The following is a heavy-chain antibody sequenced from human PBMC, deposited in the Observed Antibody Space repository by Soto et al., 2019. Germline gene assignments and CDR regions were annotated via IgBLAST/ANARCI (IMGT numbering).Heavy chain of an antibody. CDR3: PRCSGNYYRWFDP. Sequence: SETLSLTCAVSGGSISSSNWWSWVRQPPGKGLEWIGEIYHSGSTNYNPSLKSRVTISLDTSKNQFSLKLTSVTAAETAVYYCPRCSGNYYRWFDPWGQGTPVTVSS. V-gene: IGHV4-4*02. CDR1: GGSISSSNW. CDR2: IYHSGST. D-gene: IGHD1-26*01. J-gene: IGHJ5*02.